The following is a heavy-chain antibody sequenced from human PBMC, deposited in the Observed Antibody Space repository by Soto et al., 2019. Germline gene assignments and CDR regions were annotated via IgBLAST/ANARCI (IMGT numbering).Heavy chain of an antibody. J-gene: IGHJ1*01. CDR1: GYTFNTYG. CDR3: ARDRGAQQGQQQVQVHH. V-gene: IGHV1-18*01. D-gene: IGHD6-13*01. Sequence: QVQLVQSGAEVKKSGASVKVSCKTSGYTFNTYGISWVRQAPGQGLEWMGWISAYNGDTNYAQKLQGRVTMTPDTSTSTAYMELRSLRSDDTDVYYCARDRGAQQGQQQVQVHHWGQGPLVTVSS. CDR2: ISAYNGDT.